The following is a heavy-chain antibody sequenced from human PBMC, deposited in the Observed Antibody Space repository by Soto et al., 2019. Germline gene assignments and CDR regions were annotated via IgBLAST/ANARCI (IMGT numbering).Heavy chain of an antibody. V-gene: IGHV3-48*01. CDR1: GFTFSSYS. CDR3: ARDLGDYYYYYMDV. J-gene: IGHJ6*03. Sequence: GGSPRLSCAASGFTFSSYSMNWVRQAPGKGLEWVSYISSSSSTIYYADSVKGRFTISRDNAKNSLYLQMNSLRAEDTAVYYCARDLGDYYYYYMDVWGKGTTVTVSS. CDR2: ISSSSSTI.